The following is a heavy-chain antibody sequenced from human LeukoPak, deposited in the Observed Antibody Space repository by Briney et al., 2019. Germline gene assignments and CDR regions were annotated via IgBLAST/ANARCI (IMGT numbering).Heavy chain of an antibody. D-gene: IGHD3-22*01. CDR3: ARERAPNKLTGIVVVRLTN. J-gene: IGHJ4*02. CDR1: GYTFTSYG. V-gene: IGHV1-18*01. Sequence: ASVKVSCKASGYTFTSYGISWVRQAPGQGLEWMGWISAYDGNTNYAQKLQGRVTKTTDTSTSTAYMELRSLRSDDTAVYYCARERAPNKLTGIVVVRLTNWGQGTLVTVSS. CDR2: ISAYDGNT.